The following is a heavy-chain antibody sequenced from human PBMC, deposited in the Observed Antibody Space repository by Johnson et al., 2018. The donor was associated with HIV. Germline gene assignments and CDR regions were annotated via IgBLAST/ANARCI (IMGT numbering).Heavy chain of an antibody. CDR3: ARDGYCSGGSCYSGDRLDAFDI. V-gene: IGHV3-74*01. CDR2: INSDGSST. CDR1: GFTFRSYW. Sequence: VQLVESGGGLVQPGGSLRLSCAASGFTFRSYWMHWVRQAPGKWLVWVSRINSDGSSTSYADSVKGRFTISRDNAKNTLYLPMNSLRAEDTAVYYCARDGYCSGGSCYSGDRLDAFDIWGQGTMVTVSS. J-gene: IGHJ3*02. D-gene: IGHD2-15*01.